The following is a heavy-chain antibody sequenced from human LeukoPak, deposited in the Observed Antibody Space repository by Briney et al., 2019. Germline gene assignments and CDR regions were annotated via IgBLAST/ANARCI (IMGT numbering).Heavy chain of an antibody. D-gene: IGHD3-10*01. V-gene: IGHV3-23*01. Sequence: GGSLRLSCAASGFTFSGYSMNWVRQAPGKGLEWVSAISGSGGSTYYADSVKGRFTISRDNSKNTLYLQMNSLRAEDTAVYYCAKENSRGITMVRGVIIYWGQGTLVTVSS. CDR2: ISGSGGST. J-gene: IGHJ4*02. CDR3: AKENSRGITMVRGVIIY. CDR1: GFTFSGYS.